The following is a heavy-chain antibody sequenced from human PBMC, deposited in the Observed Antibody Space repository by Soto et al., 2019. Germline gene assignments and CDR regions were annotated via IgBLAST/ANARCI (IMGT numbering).Heavy chain of an antibody. Sequence: ASVKVSCKASGYTFTSYDINWVRQATGQGLEWMGWMNPNSGNTGYAQKFQGRVTMTRNTSISTAYMELSSLRSEDTAVYYCARGVGATKGVHFDYWGQGTLVNVSS. J-gene: IGHJ4*02. CDR1: GYTFTSYD. D-gene: IGHD1-26*01. V-gene: IGHV1-8*01. CDR3: ARGVGATKGVHFDY. CDR2: MNPNSGNT.